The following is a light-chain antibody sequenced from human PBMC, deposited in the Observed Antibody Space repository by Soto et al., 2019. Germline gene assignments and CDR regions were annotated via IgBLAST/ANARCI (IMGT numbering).Light chain of an antibody. V-gene: IGKV1-6*01. Sequence: AVQMTQSPSSLSASVGDRITITCRASQGIRNDLAWYQQKPGKAPNLLIYAASRLHIGVPSRFSGSGSGTDFTFTITGLQPEDFATYYCLQDNNYPYTVGQGTKVDSK. CDR1: QGIRND. CDR2: AAS. J-gene: IGKJ2*01. CDR3: LQDNNYPYT.